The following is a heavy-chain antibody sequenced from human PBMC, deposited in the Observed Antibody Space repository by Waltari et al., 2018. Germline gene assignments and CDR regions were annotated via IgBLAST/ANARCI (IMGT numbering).Heavy chain of an antibody. CDR1: GFTFSSYG. CDR2: ISYDGSKK. V-gene: IGHV3-30*18. J-gene: IGHJ4*02. D-gene: IGHD2-15*01. Sequence: QVQLVESGGGVVQPGRSLRLSCAASGFTFSSYGMHWVRQAPGKGLEWVAGISYDGSKKYYADGVKGRFTISRDNSKNTLYLQRNSLRAEDTAVYYCAKGYCSGGSCYSWGGIDYWGQGTLVTVSS. CDR3: AKGYCSGGSCYSWGGIDY.